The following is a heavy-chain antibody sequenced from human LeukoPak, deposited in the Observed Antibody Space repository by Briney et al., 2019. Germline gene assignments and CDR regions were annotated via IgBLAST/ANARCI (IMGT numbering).Heavy chain of an antibody. V-gene: IGHV3-7*01. CDR1: GFTFSSYW. J-gene: IGHJ4*02. CDR3: ARDSYGGCFDY. CDR2: MNRDGSEK. Sequence: GGSLRLSCAASGFTFSSYWMSWVRQAPGKGLEWVANMNRDGSEKYYVDSVKGRFTISRDNAKNSLYLQMNTLRADDSAVYYCARDSYGGCFDYWAQGTRVTVSS. D-gene: IGHD4-23*01.